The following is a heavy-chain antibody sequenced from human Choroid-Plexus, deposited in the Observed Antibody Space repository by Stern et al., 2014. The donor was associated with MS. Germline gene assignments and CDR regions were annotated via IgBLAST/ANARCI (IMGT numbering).Heavy chain of an antibody. CDR1: GFTFGSCA. J-gene: IGHJ5*02. Sequence: QVQLVDSGAGVVQPGRPLRLSCVASGFTFGSCAMHWVRQAPGKGLAWVAGVSYDGSNKYYADSVKGRFTIFRGNSQNTLYMLMSSLRPEDTAVYFCAKDRQYLTYFFDHWGQGSLVTVSS. CDR2: VSYDGSNK. CDR3: AKDRQYLTYFFDH. V-gene: IGHV3-30*18. D-gene: IGHD2/OR15-2a*01.